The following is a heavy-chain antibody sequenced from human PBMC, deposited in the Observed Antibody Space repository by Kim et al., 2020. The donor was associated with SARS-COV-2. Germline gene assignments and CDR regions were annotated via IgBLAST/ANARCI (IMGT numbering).Heavy chain of an antibody. D-gene: IGHD4-4*01. V-gene: IGHV3-23*01. Sequence: GGSLRLSCAASGFTFSSYAMSWVRQAPGKGLEWVSVISGGGVNKFYADSVRGRFTISRDNFKNTLYLQMNSLRDEDTALYYCAKVVVMDDYNYYYYYGMDVRGQGTASPSP. CDR3: AKVVVMDDYNYYYYYGMDV. CDR2: ISGGGVNK. J-gene: IGHJ6*02. CDR1: GFTFSSYA.